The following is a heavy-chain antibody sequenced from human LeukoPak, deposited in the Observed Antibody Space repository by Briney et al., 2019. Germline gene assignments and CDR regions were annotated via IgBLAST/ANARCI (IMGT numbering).Heavy chain of an antibody. CDR1: GFTFSSYG. Sequence: GGSLRLSCAASGFTFSSYGMHWVRQAPGKGLEWVAVISYDVGKKYYADSVKGRFSISRDNSKNTLYLQMNDLRAEDTALYYCAKDWDSGSYFADYWGQGTLVAVSS. CDR3: AKDWDSGSYFADY. V-gene: IGHV3-30*18. CDR2: ISYDVGKK. J-gene: IGHJ4*02. D-gene: IGHD1-26*01.